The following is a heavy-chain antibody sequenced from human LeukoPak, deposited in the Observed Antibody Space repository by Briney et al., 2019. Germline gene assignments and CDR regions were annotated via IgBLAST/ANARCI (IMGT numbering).Heavy chain of an antibody. V-gene: IGHV4-61*08. Sequence: PSETLSLTCTVSGGSISSGGYYWSWIRQHPGKGLEWIGYIYYSGSTNYNPSLKSRVTISVDTSKNQFSLKLSSVTAADTAVYYCARQPYYDFWSGYLPSLGYFDYWGQGTLVTVSS. CDR1: GGSISSGGYY. CDR2: IYYSGST. CDR3: ARQPYYDFWSGYLPSLGYFDY. D-gene: IGHD3-3*01. J-gene: IGHJ4*02.